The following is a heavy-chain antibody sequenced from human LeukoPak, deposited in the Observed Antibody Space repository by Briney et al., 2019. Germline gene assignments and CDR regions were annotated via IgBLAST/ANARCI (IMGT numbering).Heavy chain of an antibody. D-gene: IGHD3-22*01. CDR2: FDPEDGET. V-gene: IGHV1-24*01. J-gene: IGHJ4*02. CDR3: ATVNSDYYDSSGYLYYFDY. Sequence: ASVKVSCKVSGYTLTELSMHWVRQAPGKGLEWRGGFDPEDGETIYAQKFQGRVTMTEDTSTDTAYMELSSLRSEDTAVYYCATVNSDYYDSSGYLYYFDYWGQGTLVTVSS. CDR1: GYTLTELS.